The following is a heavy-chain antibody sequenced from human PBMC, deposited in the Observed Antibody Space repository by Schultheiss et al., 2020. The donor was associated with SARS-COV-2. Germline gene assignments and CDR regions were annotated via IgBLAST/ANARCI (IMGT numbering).Heavy chain of an antibody. J-gene: IGHJ4*02. D-gene: IGHD6-13*01. Sequence: GGSLRLSCAASGFTFSSYGMHWVRQAPGKGLEWVAVIWYDGSNKYYADSVKGRFTISRDNSKNTLYLQMNSLRAEDTAVYYCARDPAAAGYYFDYWGQGTLVTVSS. CDR2: IWYDGSNK. CDR1: GFTFSSYG. CDR3: ARDPAAAGYYFDY. V-gene: IGHV3-33*08.